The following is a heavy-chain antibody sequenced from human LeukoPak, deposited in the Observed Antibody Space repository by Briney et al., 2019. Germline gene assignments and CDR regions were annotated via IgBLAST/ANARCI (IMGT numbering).Heavy chain of an antibody. CDR2: ISGSGGST. V-gene: IGHV3-23*01. J-gene: IGHJ4*02. Sequence: GGSLRLSCAASGFTLSSYAMSWVRQAPARGLVCVSAISGSGGSTYYADSVKGRFTISRDNSKNTLYLQMNSLRAEDTAVYYCAKDIVVVPAAHFDYWGQGTLVTVSS. CDR3: AKDIVVVPAAHFDY. D-gene: IGHD2-2*01. CDR1: GFTLSSYA.